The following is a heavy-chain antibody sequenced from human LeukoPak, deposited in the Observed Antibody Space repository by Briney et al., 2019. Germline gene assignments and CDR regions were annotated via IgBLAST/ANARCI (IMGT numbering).Heavy chain of an antibody. Sequence: RSGGSLRLSCAASGFTFSSYSMNWVRQAPGKGLEWVSSISSSSSYIYYADSVKGRFTISRDNAKYSLYLQMNSLRAEDTAVYYCAKWARYCTNGVCYYFDYWGQGTLVTVSS. CDR2: ISSSSSYI. CDR3: AKWARYCTNGVCYYFDY. CDR1: GFTFSSYS. J-gene: IGHJ4*02. D-gene: IGHD2-8*01. V-gene: IGHV3-21*04.